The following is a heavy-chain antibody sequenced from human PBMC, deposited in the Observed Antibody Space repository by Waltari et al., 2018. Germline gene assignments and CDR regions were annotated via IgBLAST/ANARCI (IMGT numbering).Heavy chain of an antibody. Sequence: QVQLQESGPGLVKPSQTLSLTCTVSGGSISSGSYYWSWIRQPAGQGLEWIGRIYTSGSTNYNPSLKSRVTISVDTSKNQFSLKLSSVTAADTAVYYCARDVPPFEGYSSSWPGLDDAFDIWGQGTMVTVSS. CDR1: GGSISSGSYY. J-gene: IGHJ3*02. CDR3: ARDVPPFEGYSSSWPGLDDAFDI. V-gene: IGHV4-61*02. CDR2: IYTSGST. D-gene: IGHD6-13*01.